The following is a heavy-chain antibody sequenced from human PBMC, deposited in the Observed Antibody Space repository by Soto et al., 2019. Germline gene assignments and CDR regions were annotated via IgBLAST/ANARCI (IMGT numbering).Heavy chain of an antibody. J-gene: IGHJ6*02. Sequence: SETLSLTCTVSGGSISSSSYYWGWIRQPPGKGLEWIGSIYYSGSTYYNPSLKSRVTISVDTSKNQFSLKLSSVTAADTAVYYWAGLVVVEDYYYYGMDVWGQGTTVTVSS. CDR1: GGSISSSSYY. CDR3: AGLVVVEDYYYYGMDV. V-gene: IGHV4-39*01. CDR2: IYYSGST. D-gene: IGHD2-15*01.